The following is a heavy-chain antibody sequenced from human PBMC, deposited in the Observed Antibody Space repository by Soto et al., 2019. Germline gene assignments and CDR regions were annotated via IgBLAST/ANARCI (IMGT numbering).Heavy chain of an antibody. D-gene: IGHD3-22*01. Sequence: GASVKVSCKVSGYTLTELSMHWVRQAPGKGLEWMGGFDPEDGETIYAQKFQGRVTMTEDTSTDTAYMELSSLRSEDTAVYYCATGPHYYDSSGYFLWGQGTLVTVSS. CDR2: FDPEDGET. CDR3: ATGPHYYDSSGYFL. J-gene: IGHJ4*02. V-gene: IGHV1-24*01. CDR1: GYTLTELS.